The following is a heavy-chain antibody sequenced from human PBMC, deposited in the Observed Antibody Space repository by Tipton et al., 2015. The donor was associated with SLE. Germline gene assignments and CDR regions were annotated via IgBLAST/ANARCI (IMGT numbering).Heavy chain of an antibody. D-gene: IGHD3-10*01. CDR2: IHTSGST. CDR3: AREAFYYMGI. J-gene: IGHJ3*02. Sequence: TLSLTCTVSGGSISSGSYYWSWIRQPAGKGLEWIGRIHTSGSTNYNPSLKSRVTISVDTSKNQFSLKLSSVTAADTAVYYCAREAFYYMGIWGQGTMVTVSS. CDR1: GGSISSGSYY. V-gene: IGHV4-61*02.